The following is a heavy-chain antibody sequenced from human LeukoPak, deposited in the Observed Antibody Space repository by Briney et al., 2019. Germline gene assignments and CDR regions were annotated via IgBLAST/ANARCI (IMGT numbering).Heavy chain of an antibody. V-gene: IGHV3-30*18. CDR3: AKGVVAATNAAYYGMDV. Sequence: GGSLRLSCAASGFTFSNYGMHWVRQAPGKGLEWVAVISYDESDKYYADSVKGRFTISRDNSKNTLYPQMNSLRPEDTAVYYCAKGVVAATNAAYYGMDVWGQGTTVTVSS. J-gene: IGHJ6*02. CDR2: ISYDESDK. D-gene: IGHD2-15*01. CDR1: GFTFSNYG.